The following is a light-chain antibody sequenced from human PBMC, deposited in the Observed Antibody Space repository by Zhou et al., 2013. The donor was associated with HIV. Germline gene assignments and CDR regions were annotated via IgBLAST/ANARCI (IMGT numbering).Light chain of an antibody. CDR1: QSLLHSNGYNY. Sequence: DIVMTQSPLSLPVTPGEPASISCRSSQSLLHSNGYNYLDWYLQKPGQSPQLLIYLGSNRASGVPDRFSGSGSGTDFTLKISRVEAEDVGVYYXMQALQIYTFGPGDRXWRSN. J-gene: IGKJ2*01. CDR3: MQALQIYT. V-gene: IGKV2-28*01. CDR2: LGS.